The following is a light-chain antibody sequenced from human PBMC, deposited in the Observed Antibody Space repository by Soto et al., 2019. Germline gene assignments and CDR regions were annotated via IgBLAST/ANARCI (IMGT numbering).Light chain of an antibody. V-gene: IGLV1-51*01. CDR3: GTWDGSMSGGGV. CDR1: NANIGSNS. Sequence: QSVLTQPPSVSAAPGQQVTISCSGSNANIGSNSVAWYQQFPGSAPKLLIYDNYHRPSGIPDRFSGSKSGTSATLAITGLQTGDEADYYCGTWDGSMSGGGVFGGGTKVTVL. J-gene: IGLJ3*02. CDR2: DNY.